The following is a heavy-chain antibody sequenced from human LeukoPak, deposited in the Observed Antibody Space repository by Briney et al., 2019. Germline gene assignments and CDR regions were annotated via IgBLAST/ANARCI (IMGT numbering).Heavy chain of an antibody. Sequence: PSETLSLTCTVSGYSISSGYYWGWIRQPPGKGLEWIGNIYHSGSTYYNPSLKSRVSISVDTSKNQFSLKLMSVTAADTALYYCARANGYNPPFDSWGQGTLVTVSS. CDR2: IYHSGST. D-gene: IGHD5-24*01. CDR1: GYSISSGYY. CDR3: ARANGYNPPFDS. V-gene: IGHV4-38-2*02. J-gene: IGHJ4*02.